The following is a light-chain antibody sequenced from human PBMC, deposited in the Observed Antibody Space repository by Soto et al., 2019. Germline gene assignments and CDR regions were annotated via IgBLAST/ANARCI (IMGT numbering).Light chain of an antibody. Sequence: QSVLTQPASVSGSPGQSITISCTGTRSDIGAYSFVSWYQHHPGAVPKLILYDVNVRPSGVTNRFSGAKSATTSSLTISGLQAEDEAYYYCTSWTTSTTMIFGGGTKLTVL. CDR1: RSDIGAYSF. CDR2: DVN. J-gene: IGLJ2*01. V-gene: IGLV2-14*03. CDR3: TSWTTSTTMI.